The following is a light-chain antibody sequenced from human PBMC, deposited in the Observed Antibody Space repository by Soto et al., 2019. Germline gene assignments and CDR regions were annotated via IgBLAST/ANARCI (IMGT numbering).Light chain of an antibody. J-gene: IGKJ1*01. CDR2: SAS. CDR1: QSIRTD. CDR3: QQYNKWPQWT. V-gene: IGKV3-15*01. Sequence: EVVMTQSPATLSVSPGERATLSCRAGQSIRTDLAWYQQKPGQAPSLLIFSASTRATGVPARFSGSGSGTEFTLTISSLQSEDFAVYYCQQYNKWPQWTFGQGTKVDIK.